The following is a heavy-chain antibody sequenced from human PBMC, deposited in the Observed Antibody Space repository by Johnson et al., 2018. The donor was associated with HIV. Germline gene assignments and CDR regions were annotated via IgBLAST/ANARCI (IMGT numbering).Heavy chain of an antibody. V-gene: IGHV3-66*01. J-gene: IGHJ3*02. D-gene: IGHD5-18*01. CDR1: GFTVNSNY. CDR3: ARDPRGEAMALDAFDI. CDR2: IYSGGST. Sequence: VLLVESGGGVVQPGGSLRLSCAASGFTVNSNYMSWVRQAPGKGLEWVSVIYSGGSTYYADSVKGRFTISRDNSKNTLYLQMNSLRAEDTAVYYCARDPRGEAMALDAFDIWGQGTMVTVSS.